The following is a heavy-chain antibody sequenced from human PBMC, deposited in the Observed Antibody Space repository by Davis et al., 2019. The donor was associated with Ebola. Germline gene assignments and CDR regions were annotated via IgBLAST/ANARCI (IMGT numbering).Heavy chain of an antibody. D-gene: IGHD1-20*01. CDR1: ENIFTSYW. CDR2: IYTGDSDT. V-gene: IGHV5-51*01. Sequence: PGGSLRLSCQDSENIFTSYWIGWVRQRPGKGLEWMGPIYTGDSDTRYSPSFRGQVTTSADKSTRSAYLPWGSLKASDTAMYYCASLRRTITGMDDGFDLWGQGTMVTVSS. J-gene: IGHJ3*01. CDR3: ASLRRTITGMDDGFDL.